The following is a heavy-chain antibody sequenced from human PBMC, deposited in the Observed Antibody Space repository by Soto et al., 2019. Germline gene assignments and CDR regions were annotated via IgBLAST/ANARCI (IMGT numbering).Heavy chain of an antibody. D-gene: IGHD2-15*01. CDR1: GGPISSGGYY. CDR3: ASGDCSGGSCYVFSFDI. Sequence: QVQLQESGPGLVKPSQTLSLTCTVSGGPISSGGYYWSWIRQHPGKGLEWFGYIYYSGSTYYNPSLKSRVTISVDTSKNQFSLKLSSVTAADTAAYYCASGDCSGGSCYVFSFDIWGQGTMVTVSS. CDR2: IYYSGST. V-gene: IGHV4-31*03. J-gene: IGHJ3*02.